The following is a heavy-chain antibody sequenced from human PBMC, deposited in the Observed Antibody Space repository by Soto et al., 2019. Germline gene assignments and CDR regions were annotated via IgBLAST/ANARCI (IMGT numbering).Heavy chain of an antibody. V-gene: IGHV1-18*01. Sequence: GASVKVSCKASGYTFSSYGISWVRQAPGQGLEWMGWISANNGNTNYAQKVQGRVTMTTDTSTSTAYMELRSLRSDDTAVYYCAKTHSGWYTPFDSWGQGTLVTVS. D-gene: IGHD6-19*01. CDR1: GYTFSSYG. CDR3: AKTHSGWYTPFDS. CDR2: ISANNGNT. J-gene: IGHJ4*02.